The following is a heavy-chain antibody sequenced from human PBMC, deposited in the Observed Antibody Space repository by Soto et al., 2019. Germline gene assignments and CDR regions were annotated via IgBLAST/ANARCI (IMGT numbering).Heavy chain of an antibody. J-gene: IGHJ5*02. CDR3: TRGVLA. V-gene: IGHV4-30-2*01. D-gene: IGHD2-8*01. CDR2: ISPSGSP. Sequence: SETLSLTCSVSGGSVNSGGYSWSWIRQPPGKGLEWIGFISPSGSPAYNPSLKSRVTISIDRSNNQISLEIPSVTAADTAVNYCTRGVLAWGPGTMVTVSS. CDR1: GGSVNSGGYS.